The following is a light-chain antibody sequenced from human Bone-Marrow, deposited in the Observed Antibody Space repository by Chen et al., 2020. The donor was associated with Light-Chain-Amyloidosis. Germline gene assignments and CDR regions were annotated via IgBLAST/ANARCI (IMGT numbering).Light chain of an antibody. CDR1: DLPTKY. Sequence: SYELTQPQSVSVSPGQTARITCSGDDLPTKYAYWYQQKPGQAPVLVIHRDTERPSGISERFSGSSSGTTATLTISGVQAEDEADYHCQSADSSGTYEVIFGGGTKLTVL. J-gene: IGLJ2*01. CDR2: RDT. V-gene: IGLV3-25*03. CDR3: QSADSSGTYEVI.